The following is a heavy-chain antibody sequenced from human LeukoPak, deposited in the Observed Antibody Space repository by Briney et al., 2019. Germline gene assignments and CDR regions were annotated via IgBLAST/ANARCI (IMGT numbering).Heavy chain of an antibody. CDR2: INHSGST. J-gene: IGHJ6*02. CDR3: ARDVYCSSTSCYAGSYYYYGMDV. CDR1: GGSFRGYY. D-gene: IGHD2-2*01. Sequence: SETLSLTCAVYGGSFRGYYWSWIRQPPAKGLEWMGEINHSGSTNYNPSLKSRVTISVDTSKNQFSLKLSSVTAADTAVYYCARDVYCSSTSCYAGSYYYYGMDVWGQGTTVTVSS. V-gene: IGHV4-34*01.